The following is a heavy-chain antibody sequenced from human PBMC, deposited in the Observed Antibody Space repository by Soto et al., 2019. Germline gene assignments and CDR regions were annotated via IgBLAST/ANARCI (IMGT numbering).Heavy chain of an antibody. CDR1: GFTFGVYA. CDR2: ISSNGGST. J-gene: IGHJ4*02. CDR3: VKDQGRQWPYYFDY. V-gene: IGHV3-64D*06. D-gene: IGHD6-19*01. Sequence: GGSMKISSTASGFTFGVYAMSWFRKAPGKGLEYVSAISSNGGSTYYADSVKGRFTISRDNSKNTLYLQMSSLRAEDTAVYYCVKDQGRQWPYYFDYWGQGTLVT.